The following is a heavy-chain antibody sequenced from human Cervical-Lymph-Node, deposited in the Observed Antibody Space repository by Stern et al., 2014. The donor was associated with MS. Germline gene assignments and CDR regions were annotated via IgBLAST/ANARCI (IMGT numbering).Heavy chain of an antibody. CDR2: IYPSGST. J-gene: IGHJ3*02. V-gene: IGHV4-4*02. CDR3: ARGPYYYYDPTFDI. Sequence: QVQLQESGPGLVKPSGTLSLTCAVSGGSISSSNWWSWVRQHPGKGLEWIGEIYPSGSTNYNTSIKRRVSISVGKTKKPVSSKLSSVTAADTAVYYCARGPYYYYDPTFDIWGQGTMVTVSS. CDR1: GGSISSSNW. D-gene: IGHD3-22*01.